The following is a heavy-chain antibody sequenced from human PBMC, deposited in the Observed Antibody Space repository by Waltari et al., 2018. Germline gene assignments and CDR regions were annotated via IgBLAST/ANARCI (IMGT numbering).Heavy chain of an antibody. Sequence: EVQLVESGGGLVQPGRSLRLSCAASGFTFDDYAMHWVRQAPGKGLEWVSGISWNSGSIGYADSVKGRFTISRDNAKNSLYLQMNSLRAEDMALYYCAKEGCSSTSCYGGWFDPWGQGTLVTVSS. V-gene: IGHV3-9*03. CDR2: ISWNSGSI. CDR3: AKEGCSSTSCYGGWFDP. J-gene: IGHJ5*02. D-gene: IGHD2-2*01. CDR1: GFTFDDYA.